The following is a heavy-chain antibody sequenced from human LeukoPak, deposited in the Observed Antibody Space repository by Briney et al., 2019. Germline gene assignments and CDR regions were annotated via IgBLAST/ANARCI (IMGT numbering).Heavy chain of an antibody. D-gene: IGHD4-17*01. Sequence: GGSLRLSCAASGFTFSSYEMNWVRQAPGKGLEWVANIRHTASEKYYVDSVKGRFTISRDNAKNSLYLQMNSLRAEDTAVYYCVRGPDYGDYYYYMDVWGKGTTVTISS. CDR3: VRGPDYGDYYYYMDV. CDR1: GFTFSSYE. J-gene: IGHJ6*03. CDR2: IRHTASEK. V-gene: IGHV3-7*01.